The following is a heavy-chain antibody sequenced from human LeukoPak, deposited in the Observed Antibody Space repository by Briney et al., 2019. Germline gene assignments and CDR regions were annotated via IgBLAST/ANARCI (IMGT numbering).Heavy chain of an antibody. CDR3: ARLLDNDISGDPDTFDV. D-gene: IGHD3-22*01. J-gene: IGHJ3*01. CDR2: VSYTGRT. CDR1: GGSPSGHY. V-gene: IGHV4-59*11. Sequence: SETLSLTCTVSGGSPSGHYWSWIRQPPGKRLEWIGYVSYTGRTKYNHSLQSRVTISIDTSKSQFSLKLTSVTSADTAVYSCARLLDNDISGDPDTFDVWGQGTTVIVSS.